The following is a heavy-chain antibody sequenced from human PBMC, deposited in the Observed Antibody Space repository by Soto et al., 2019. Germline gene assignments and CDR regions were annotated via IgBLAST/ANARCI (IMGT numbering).Heavy chain of an antibody. CDR2: IYYSGST. CDR1: GGSISSYY. J-gene: IGHJ4*02. CDR3: ASRPSDRNYYGVFDY. Sequence: SETLSLTCTVSGGSISSYYWSWIRQPPGKGLEWIGYIYYSGSTNYNPSLKSRVTISVDTSKNQFSLKLSSVTAADTAVYYFASRPSDRNYYGVFDYWGQGTLVTVSS. V-gene: IGHV4-59*01. D-gene: IGHD3-3*01.